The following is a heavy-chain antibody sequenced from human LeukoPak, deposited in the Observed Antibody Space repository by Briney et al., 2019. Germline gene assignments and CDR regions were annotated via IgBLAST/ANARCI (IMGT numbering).Heavy chain of an antibody. CDR1: GFTFSSYW. D-gene: IGHD6-13*01. J-gene: IGHJ4*02. CDR3: ARGTAAAGTYYFDY. Sequence: GGSLRLSCAASGFTFSSYWMSWVRQAPGKGLEWVANIKQDGSEKYYVDSVKGRFTISRDNAKNSLYLQMNSLRAEDTAVYYCARGTAAAGTYYFDYWGQGTLVTVSS. V-gene: IGHV3-7*01. CDR2: IKQDGSEK.